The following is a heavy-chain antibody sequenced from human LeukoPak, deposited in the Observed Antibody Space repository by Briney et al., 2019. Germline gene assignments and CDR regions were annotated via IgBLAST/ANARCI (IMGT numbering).Heavy chain of an antibody. CDR1: GGSFSGYY. V-gene: IGHV4-34*01. J-gene: IGHJ4*02. D-gene: IGHD5-24*01. Sequence: SETLSLTCAVYGGSFSGYYWSWIRQPPGKGLEWIGEINHSGSTNYNPSLKSRVTISVDTSKNQFSLKLSSVTAADTAVYYCARDNYLWGGQGTLVTVSS. CDR3: ARDNYLW. CDR2: INHSGST.